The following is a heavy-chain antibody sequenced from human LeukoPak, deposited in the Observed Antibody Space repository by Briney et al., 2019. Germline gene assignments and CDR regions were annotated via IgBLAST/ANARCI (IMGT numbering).Heavy chain of an antibody. Sequence: SQTLSLTCPVSGGSISSGDYYWSWIRQPPGKGLEWIGYIYYSGSTYYNPSLKSRVTISVDTSKNQFSLKLSSVTAADTAVYYCAGAREYYDFWSGPYHFDYWGQGTLVTVSS. CDR1: GGSISSGDYY. J-gene: IGHJ4*02. CDR3: AGAREYYDFWSGPYHFDY. V-gene: IGHV4-30-4*08. D-gene: IGHD3-3*01. CDR2: IYYSGST.